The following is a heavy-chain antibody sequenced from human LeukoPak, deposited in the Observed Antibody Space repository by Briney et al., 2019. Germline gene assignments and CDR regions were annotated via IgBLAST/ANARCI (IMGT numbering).Heavy chain of an antibody. J-gene: IGHJ2*01. V-gene: IGHV4-59*02. CDR1: GGSVSSYY. CDR3: AREANSPTARYWYFDL. D-gene: IGHD2-21*01. Sequence: PSETLSLTCTASGGSVSSYYWSWMRQSPGKGLEWIGYVYYSGSTNYNPALKSRVTISLDTSENQFSLKLSSVTAAVTAVYYCAREANSPTARYWYFDLWGRGTQVTVSS. CDR2: VYYSGST.